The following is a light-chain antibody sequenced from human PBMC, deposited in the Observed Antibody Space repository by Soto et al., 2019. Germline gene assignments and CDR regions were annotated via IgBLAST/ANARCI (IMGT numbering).Light chain of an antibody. CDR2: GAS. V-gene: IGKV3-20*01. CDR1: QSVSSSY. Sequence: EIVLTQSPGTLSLSPGERATLSCRASQSVSSSYLAWYQQKPGQAPRLLIYGASSRATGIPDRFSGSGSGTDFTLIISRLEREDFAVYYCQQYGSSRTFGQGTKVEIK. J-gene: IGKJ1*01. CDR3: QQYGSSRT.